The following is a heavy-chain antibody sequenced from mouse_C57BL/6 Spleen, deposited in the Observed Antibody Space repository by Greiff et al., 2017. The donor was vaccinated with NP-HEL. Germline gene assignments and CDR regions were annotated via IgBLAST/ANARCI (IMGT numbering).Heavy chain of an antibody. V-gene: IGHV5-9-1*02. CDR1: GFTFSSYA. CDR3: TREDYGPRFAY. Sequence: EVQVVESGEGLVKPGGSLKLSCAASGFTFSSYAMSWVRQTPEKRLEWVAYISSGGDYIYYADTVKGRFTISRDNARNTLYLQMSSLKSEDTAMYYCTREDYGPRFAYWGQGTLVTVSA. CDR2: ISSGGDYI. J-gene: IGHJ3*01. D-gene: IGHD1-1*01.